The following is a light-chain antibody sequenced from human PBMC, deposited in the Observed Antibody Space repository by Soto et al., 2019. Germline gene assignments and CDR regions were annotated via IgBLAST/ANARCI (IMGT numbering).Light chain of an antibody. CDR1: QSVSSSN. CDR2: ETS. V-gene: IGKV3-20*01. CDR3: SSPWT. Sequence: EIVLTQSPGTLSLSPGERATLSCRASQSVSSSNLAWYQQKPGQAPRLLIYETSSRATGIPDSFSGSGSGTDFTLTISRLEPEDFAVYYCSSPWTFGQGTKVEIK. J-gene: IGKJ1*01.